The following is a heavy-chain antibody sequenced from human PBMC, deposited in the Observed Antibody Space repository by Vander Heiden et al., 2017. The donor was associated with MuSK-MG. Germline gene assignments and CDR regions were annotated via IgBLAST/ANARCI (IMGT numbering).Heavy chain of an antibody. D-gene: IGHD2-15*01. CDR1: GGTFSSYA. J-gene: IGHJ5*02. CDR3: AGARYCSGGSCYSSRFDP. Sequence: QVQLVQSGAEVKKPGSSVKVSCKASGGTFSSYAISWVRQAPGQGLEWMGGIIPIFGTANYAQKFQGRVTITADKSTSTAYMELSSLRSEDTAVYYCAGARYCSGGSCYSSRFDPWGQGTLVTVSS. CDR2: IIPIFGTA. V-gene: IGHV1-69*06.